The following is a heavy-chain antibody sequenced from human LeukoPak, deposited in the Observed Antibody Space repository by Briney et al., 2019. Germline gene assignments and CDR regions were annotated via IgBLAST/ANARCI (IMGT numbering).Heavy chain of an antibody. Sequence: GGSLRLSCAASGFTFSSYAMSWVRQAPGKGLEWVSAISGSGGSTYYADSVKGRFTISRDNSKSTLYLQMNSLRAEDTAVYYCAKEYRITMIVVVSLAFDIWGQGTMVTVSS. CDR3: AKEYRITMIVVVSLAFDI. D-gene: IGHD3-22*01. J-gene: IGHJ3*02. CDR2: ISGSGGST. CDR1: GFTFSSYA. V-gene: IGHV3-23*01.